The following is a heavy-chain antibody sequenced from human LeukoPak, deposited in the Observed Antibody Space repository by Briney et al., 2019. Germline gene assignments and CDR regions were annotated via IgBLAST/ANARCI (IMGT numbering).Heavy chain of an antibody. Sequence: GGSLRLSCVASGFTFSNYGMHWVRQAPGKGLEWLTFIRYHGSNKYYADSVKGRFTISRDNSKSTLYLQMNSLRAEDTALYYCAKDMASRDDYSNLFDYWGQGTLVTVSP. D-gene: IGHD4-11*01. CDR1: GFTFSNYG. CDR2: IRYHGSNK. V-gene: IGHV3-30*02. J-gene: IGHJ4*02. CDR3: AKDMASRDDYSNLFDY.